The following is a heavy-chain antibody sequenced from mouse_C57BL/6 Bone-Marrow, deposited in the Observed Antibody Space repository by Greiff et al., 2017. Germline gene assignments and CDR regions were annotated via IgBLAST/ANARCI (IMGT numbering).Heavy chain of an antibody. Sequence: QVQLQQSGAELVKPGASVKLSCKASGYTFTSYWMHWVKQRPGQGLEWIGMIHPNSGSSNYNEKFKRKATLTVDKSSSTAYIQHSSLTSEDAAVYCWAGDLDVWGTETTVTESS. CDR3: AGDLDV. V-gene: IGHV1-64*01. CDR2: IHPNSGSS. J-gene: IGHJ1*03. CDR1: GYTFTSYW.